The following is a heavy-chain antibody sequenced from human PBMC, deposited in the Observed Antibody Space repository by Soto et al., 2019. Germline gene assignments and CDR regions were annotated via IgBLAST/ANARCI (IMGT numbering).Heavy chain of an antibody. D-gene: IGHD3-22*01. V-gene: IGHV1-2*05. CDR2: INPKTGTT. J-gene: IGHJ4*01. CDR3: ARVLAGRYHYESSGY. Sequence: ASGKVSCKASGYTFTNYYIHWVRQAPGQGLEWGGLINPKTGTTNDATKFQGRVTMTSDTSTRTAYMELSSLRSEEKDVFYCARVLAGRYHYESSGYWG. CDR1: GYTFTNYY.